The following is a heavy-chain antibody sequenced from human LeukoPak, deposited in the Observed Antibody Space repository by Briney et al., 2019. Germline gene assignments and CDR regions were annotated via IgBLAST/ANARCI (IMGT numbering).Heavy chain of an antibody. V-gene: IGHV3-11*01. Sequence: GGSLRLSCAASGFTSCDYYMSWVRQAPGKGLEWLAYISNIGYSMYYADSVKDRSTISRDNDQRSVDLQLNSLTADDTAVYFCARSRALRHFDLWGQGSLVTVSS. CDR2: ISNIGYSM. D-gene: IGHD3-3*01. CDR1: GFTSCDYY. CDR3: ARSRALRHFDL. J-gene: IGHJ4*02.